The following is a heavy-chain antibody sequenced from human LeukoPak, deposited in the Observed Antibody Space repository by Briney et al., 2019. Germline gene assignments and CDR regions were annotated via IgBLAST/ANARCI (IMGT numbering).Heavy chain of an antibody. CDR2: ISSSGSTI. D-gene: IGHD1-1*01. V-gene: IGHV3-48*03. J-gene: IGHJ4*02. CDR1: GFTFSSYE. Sequence: GGSLRLSCAPSGFTFSSYEMNWVRQAPGKGLEGVSYISSSGSTIYYADSVKGRFTISRDNAKNSLYLQMNSLRAEDTAVYYCARDGTTGTTDGYYFDYWGQGTLVTVSS. CDR3: ARDGTTGTTDGYYFDY.